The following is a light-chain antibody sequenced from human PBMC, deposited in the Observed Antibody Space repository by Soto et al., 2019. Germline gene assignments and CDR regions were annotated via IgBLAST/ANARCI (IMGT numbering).Light chain of an antibody. J-gene: IGKJ1*01. CDR2: GAS. CDR1: QNVNNF. Sequence: FLLTQSPATLSLSPGERATFSCSASQNVNNFLAWYQQKPGQAPRLLIYGASSRATGIPDRFSGSGSGTDFTLTISRLEPEDFAVYYCQQYGSSPKTFGQGTKVAIK. V-gene: IGKV3-20*01. CDR3: QQYGSSPKT.